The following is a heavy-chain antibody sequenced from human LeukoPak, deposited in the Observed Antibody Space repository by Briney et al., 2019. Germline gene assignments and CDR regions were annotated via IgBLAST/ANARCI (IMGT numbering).Heavy chain of an antibody. J-gene: IGHJ4*02. V-gene: IGHV4-59*01. Sequence: PSETLSLTCSVSGAXISSYYWSWIRQPPGKGLDWIGYIYYSGSTNYNPSLKSRVTISADTSRNQFSLRLSSVTAADTAVYYCARDKVGGTGSFDYWGRGTLVTVSS. D-gene: IGHD1-26*01. CDR3: ARDKVGGTGSFDY. CDR1: GAXISSYY. CDR2: IYYSGST.